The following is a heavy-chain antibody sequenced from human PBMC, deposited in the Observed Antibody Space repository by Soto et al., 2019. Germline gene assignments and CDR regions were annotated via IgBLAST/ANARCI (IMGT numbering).Heavy chain of an antibody. CDR3: ARQLYYYDSSGYSFPNWFDP. CDR1: GGSISSGGYD. CDR2: IYYSGST. J-gene: IGHJ5*02. Sequence: PSETLSLTCTVSGGSISSGGYDWSWIRQHPGKGLEWIGYIYYSGSTYYNPSLKSRVTISVDTSKNQFSLKLSSVTAADTAVYYCARQLYYYDSSGYSFPNWFDPWGQGTLVTVSS. D-gene: IGHD3-22*01. V-gene: IGHV4-31*02.